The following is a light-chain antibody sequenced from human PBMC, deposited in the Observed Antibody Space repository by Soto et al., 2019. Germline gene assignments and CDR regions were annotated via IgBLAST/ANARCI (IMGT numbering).Light chain of an antibody. V-gene: IGKV2-28*01. CDR1: QSLLHSNGYNY. J-gene: IGKJ3*01. CDR3: MQALQAPFT. Sequence: EIVVTQSPLSLPVTPGEPASISCKSSQSLLHSNGYNYLDWYLQKPGQSPQLLIYAGSNRASGVPDRFSGSGSGTDFTLKISRVEAEDVAVYYCMQALQAPFTFGPGTKVDIK. CDR2: AGS.